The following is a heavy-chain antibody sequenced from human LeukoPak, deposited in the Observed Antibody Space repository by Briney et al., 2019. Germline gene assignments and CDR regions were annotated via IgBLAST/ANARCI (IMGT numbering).Heavy chain of an antibody. V-gene: IGHV3-73*01. CDR2: IRGKANSAAT. J-gene: IGHJ4*02. CDR1: GFRFSGFA. CDR3: VRHV. Sequence: GGSLKLSCAASGFRFSGFAMHWVRQASGKGLEWVGRIRGKANSAATGYAASVKGRFTISRDDSKNTVYLQINSLKTEDTAIYYCVRHVWAQG.